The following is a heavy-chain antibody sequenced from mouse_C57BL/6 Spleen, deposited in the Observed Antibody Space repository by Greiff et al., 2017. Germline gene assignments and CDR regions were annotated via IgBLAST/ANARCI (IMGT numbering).Heavy chain of an antibody. CDR2: INPSTGGT. CDR1: GYSFTGYY. CDR3: ARFPDGFPQLDY. J-gene: IGHJ2*01. V-gene: IGHV1-42*01. D-gene: IGHD2-3*01. Sequence: EVQLQQSGPELVKPGASVQISCKASGYSFTGYYMNWVKQSPEKSLEWIGEINPSTGGTTYNQKFKAKATLTVDKSSSTAYMQLKSLTSEDSAVYYCARFPDGFPQLDYWGQGTTLTVSS.